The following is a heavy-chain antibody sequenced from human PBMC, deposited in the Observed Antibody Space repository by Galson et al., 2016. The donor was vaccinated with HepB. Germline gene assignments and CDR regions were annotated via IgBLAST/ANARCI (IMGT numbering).Heavy chain of an antibody. D-gene: IGHD6-19*01. CDR3: ARDLVDSSGWVDY. CDR1: GFTFSSYG. CDR2: ISYDGSNK. V-gene: IGHV3-30*03. J-gene: IGHJ4*02. Sequence: SLRLSCAASGFTFSSYGMHWVRQAPGKGLEWVAVISYDGSNKYYADSVKSRFTISRDNSKNTLYLQMNSLRAEDTAVYYCARDLVDSSGWVDYWGQGTLVTVSS.